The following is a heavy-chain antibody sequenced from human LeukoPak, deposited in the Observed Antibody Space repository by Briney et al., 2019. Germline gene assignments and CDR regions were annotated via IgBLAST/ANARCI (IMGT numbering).Heavy chain of an antibody. CDR3: ARAFQIFGVVMVYYMDV. CDR2: MNPNSGNT. Sequence: ASVKVSCKASGYTFTSYDINWVRQATGQGLEWMGWMNPNSGNTGYAQKFQGRVTITRNTSISTAYMELSSLRSEDTAVYYCARAFQIFGVVMVYYMDVWGKGTTVTVSS. D-gene: IGHD3-3*01. V-gene: IGHV1-8*03. CDR1: GYTFTSYD. J-gene: IGHJ6*03.